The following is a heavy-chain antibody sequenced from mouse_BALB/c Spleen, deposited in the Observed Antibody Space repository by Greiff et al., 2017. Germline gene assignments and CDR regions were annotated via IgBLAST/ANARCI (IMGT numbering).Heavy chain of an antibody. CDR2: IRSKSNNYAT. CDR1: GFTFNTYA. Sequence: EVKLMESGGGLVQPKGSLKLSCAASGFTFNTYAMNWVRQAPGKGLEWVARIRSKSNNYATYYADSVKDRFTISRDDSQSMLYLQMNNLKTEDTAMYYCVRQGYFDYWGQGTTLTVSS. V-gene: IGHV10-1*02. CDR3: VRQGYFDY. J-gene: IGHJ2*01.